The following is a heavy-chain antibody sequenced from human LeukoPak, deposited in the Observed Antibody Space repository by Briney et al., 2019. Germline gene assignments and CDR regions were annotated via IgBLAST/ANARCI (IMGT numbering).Heavy chain of an antibody. Sequence: GGSLRLSCAASGFSFSNYGMTWVRQAPGKGLEWVSGITGNGATTYYADSVKGRFTISRDNSRNTLYLQMNSLRAEDTAVYYCANDLGWIQLNLGRGQGTLVTVSS. CDR3: ANDLGWIQLNLG. J-gene: IGHJ4*02. V-gene: IGHV3-23*01. D-gene: IGHD5-18*01. CDR2: ITGNGATT. CDR1: GFSFSNYG.